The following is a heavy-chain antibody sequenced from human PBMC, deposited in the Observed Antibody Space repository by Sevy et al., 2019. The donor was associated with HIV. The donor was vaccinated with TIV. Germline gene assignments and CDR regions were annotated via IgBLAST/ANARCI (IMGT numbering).Heavy chain of an antibody. V-gene: IGHV3-7*01. D-gene: IGHD3-3*01. J-gene: IGHJ4*02. Sequence: GGSLRLSCAASGFTFSSYWMSWVRQAPGKGLEWVANIKQDGSEKYYVDSVKGRFTISRDNAKNTLYLQVNSLRAGDTAVYYGARDRGGRITIFGVVITYFDYWGQGTLVTVSS. CDR3: ARDRGGRITIFGVVITYFDY. CDR2: IKQDGSEK. CDR1: GFTFSSYW.